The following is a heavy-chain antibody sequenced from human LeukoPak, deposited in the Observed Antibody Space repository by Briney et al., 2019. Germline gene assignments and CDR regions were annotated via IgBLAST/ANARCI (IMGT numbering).Heavy chain of an antibody. CDR1: GGSLSSYY. CDR3: ARMRYEDYYDNSANRYYYYGMDV. J-gene: IGHJ6*02. V-gene: IGHV4-59*08. Sequence: SETLSLTCTVSGGSLSSYYWSWIRQPPGKGLEWIGYIYYSGSTNYNPSLKSRVTISVDTSKNQFSLKLSSVTAADTAVYYCARMRYEDYYDNSANRYYYYGMDVWGQGTTVTVSS. D-gene: IGHD3-22*01. CDR2: IYYSGST.